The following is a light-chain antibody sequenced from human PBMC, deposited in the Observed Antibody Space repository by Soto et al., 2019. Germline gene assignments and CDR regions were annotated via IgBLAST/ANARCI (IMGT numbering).Light chain of an antibody. CDR2: DVS. CDR3: GSYTTSYNYV. J-gene: IGLJ1*01. Sequence: QSALTQPASVSGSPGQSITISCTGTISDVGSYNYVSWYQQYPGKAPKLMIYDVSPRPSGVSDRFSGSKSGNTASLTISGLRDEDEADYYCGSYTTSYNYVFGTGTKLTVL. CDR1: ISDVGSYNY. V-gene: IGLV2-14*03.